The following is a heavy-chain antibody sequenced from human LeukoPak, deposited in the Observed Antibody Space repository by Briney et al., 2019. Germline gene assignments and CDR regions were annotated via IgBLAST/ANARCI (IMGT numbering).Heavy chain of an antibody. CDR2: INPQSGGT. CDR1: GYTFTGYY. CDR3: ARPRHTYSSGWYPGFDP. D-gene: IGHD6-19*01. J-gene: IGHJ5*02. V-gene: IGHV1-2*02. Sequence: GASVKVSCKASGYTFTGYYIHWVRQAPGQGLEWMGWINPQSGGTNYAQKSQGRVTMTRDTSISTAYMELSRLRSDDTAVYYCARPRHTYSSGWYPGFDPWGQGTLVTVSS.